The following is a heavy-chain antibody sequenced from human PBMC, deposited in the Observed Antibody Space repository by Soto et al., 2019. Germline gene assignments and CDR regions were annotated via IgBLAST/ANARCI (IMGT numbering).Heavy chain of an antibody. Sequence: QLQLQESGPGLVKSSEGLSLTCTVSGGSIQSFDYFWGWIRQAPGKGLEWIGSINYSGSAYHNLSLKSRVTMSVDTSKNHVSLTLSSVTAADTAIYYCARHAYSDYVLTWFDPWGQGILVTVSS. V-gene: IGHV4-39*01. CDR3: ARHAYSDYVLTWFDP. CDR1: GGSIQSFDYF. J-gene: IGHJ5*02. CDR2: INYSGSA. D-gene: IGHD4-17*01.